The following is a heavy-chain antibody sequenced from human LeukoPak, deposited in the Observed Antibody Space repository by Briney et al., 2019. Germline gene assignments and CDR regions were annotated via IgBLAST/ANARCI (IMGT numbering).Heavy chain of an antibody. V-gene: IGHV4-31*03. CDR1: AGSISSGGYY. CDR2: IYYSGST. CDR3: ARMGYDSSGYYRSHFDY. D-gene: IGHD3-22*01. J-gene: IGHJ4*02. Sequence: SETLSLTCTVSAGSISSGGYYWSWIRQHPGKGLEWIGYIYYSGSTYYNPSLKSRVIISVDTSKNQFSLKLSSVTAADTAVYYCARMGYDSSGYYRSHFDYWGQGTLVTVSS.